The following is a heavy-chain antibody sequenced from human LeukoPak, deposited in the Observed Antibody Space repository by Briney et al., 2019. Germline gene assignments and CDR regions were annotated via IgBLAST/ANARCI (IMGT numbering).Heavy chain of an antibody. CDR3: ARHPPSYFDSSGFPFDY. J-gene: IGHJ4*02. D-gene: IGHD3-22*01. CDR1: GYSFTSYW. V-gene: IGHV5-51*01. CDR2: IYPGDSDT. Sequence: PGESLKISCKGSGYSFTSYWITWVRQTPGKGLEWMGIIYPGDSDTRYSPSFQGQVTISVDKSISTAYLQWSSLKASDTAMYYCARHPPSYFDSSGFPFDYWGQGTLVTVSS.